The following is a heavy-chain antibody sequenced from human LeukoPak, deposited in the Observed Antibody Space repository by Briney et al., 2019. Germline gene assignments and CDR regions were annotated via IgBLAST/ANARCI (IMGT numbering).Heavy chain of an antibody. J-gene: IGHJ4*02. CDR2: IWYDGSNK. D-gene: IGHD3-22*01. Sequence: QPGGSLRLSCAASGFTFSSYGMHWVRQAPGKGLEWVAVIWYDGSNKYYADSVKGRFTISRDNSKNTLYLQMNSLRAEDTAVYYCARDRWRDLFYYGSNGENFDYGGQGPLVSVSS. CDR3: ARDRWRDLFYYGSNGENFDY. V-gene: IGHV3-33*01. CDR1: GFTFSSYG.